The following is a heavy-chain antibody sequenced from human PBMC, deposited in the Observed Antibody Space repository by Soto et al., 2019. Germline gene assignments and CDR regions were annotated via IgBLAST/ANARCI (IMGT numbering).Heavy chain of an antibody. Sequence: QVQLVQSGAEVQKPGSSVKVSCKASGGTFSSYAISWVRQAPGQGLEWMGGIIPSFGTANYAQKFQGRVTITADETTSTAYMDLRSLSSEDTDVDSCASATIAVAGGYWYFYLWGRGTLVTVSS. CDR3: ASATIAVAGGYWYFYL. CDR1: GGTFSSYA. V-gene: IGHV1-69*01. CDR2: IIPSFGTA. D-gene: IGHD6-19*01. J-gene: IGHJ2*01.